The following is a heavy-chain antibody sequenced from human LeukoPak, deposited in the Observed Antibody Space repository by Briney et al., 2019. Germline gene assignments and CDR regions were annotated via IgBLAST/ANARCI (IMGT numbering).Heavy chain of an antibody. CDR2: IWYDGSNK. Sequence: PGGSLRLSCAASGFTFSSYGMHWVRQAPGKGLEWVAVIWYDGSNKYYADSVKGRFTISRDTSKNTLYLQMSSLRAEDTALYYCAREMATITYAFDIWGQGTMVTVSS. CDR1: GFTFSSYG. V-gene: IGHV3-33*01. D-gene: IGHD5-24*01. J-gene: IGHJ3*02. CDR3: AREMATITYAFDI.